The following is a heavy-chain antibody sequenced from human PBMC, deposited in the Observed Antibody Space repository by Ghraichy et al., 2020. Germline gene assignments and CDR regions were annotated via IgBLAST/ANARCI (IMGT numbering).Heavy chain of an antibody. J-gene: IGHJ6*03. V-gene: IGHV3-53*01. CDR3: ARGGAARPQYYYYMDV. CDR2: IYGGGNT. CDR1: GFTVSSNY. Sequence: GESLNISCAASGFTVSSNYMSWVRQAPGKGLEWVSSIYGGGNTYYGDSVKGRFTISRDNSKNTLYLQMNSLRVEDTAVYFCARGGAARPQYYYYMDVWGKGTTVTVSS. D-gene: IGHD6-6*01.